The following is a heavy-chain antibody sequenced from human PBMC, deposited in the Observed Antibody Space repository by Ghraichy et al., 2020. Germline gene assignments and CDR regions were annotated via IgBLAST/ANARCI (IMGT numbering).Heavy chain of an antibody. V-gene: IGHV4-34*01. Sequence: SETLSLTCAVYGGSFSGYYWSWIRQPPGKGLEWIGEINHSGSTNYNPSLKSRVTISVDTSKNQFSLKLSSVTAADTAVYYCARGGGLGRSGYYYFDYWGQGTLVTVSS. CDR2: INHSGST. CDR1: GGSFSGYY. D-gene: IGHD3-3*01. CDR3: ARGGGLGRSGYYYFDY. J-gene: IGHJ4*02.